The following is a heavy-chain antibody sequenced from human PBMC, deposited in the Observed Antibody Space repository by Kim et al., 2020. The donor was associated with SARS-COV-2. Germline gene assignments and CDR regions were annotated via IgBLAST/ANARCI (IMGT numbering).Heavy chain of an antibody. V-gene: IGHV1-2*02. CDR2: INPNSGGT. J-gene: IGHJ5*02. D-gene: IGHD2-2*01. CDR3: ARDTRCSSTSCYGENWFDP. CDR1: GYTFTGYY. Sequence: ASVKVSCKASGYTFTGYYMHWVRQAPGQGLEWMGWINPNSGGTNYAQKFQGRVTMTRDTSISTAYMELSRLRSDDTAVYYCARDTRCSSTSCYGENWFDPWGQGTLVTVSS.